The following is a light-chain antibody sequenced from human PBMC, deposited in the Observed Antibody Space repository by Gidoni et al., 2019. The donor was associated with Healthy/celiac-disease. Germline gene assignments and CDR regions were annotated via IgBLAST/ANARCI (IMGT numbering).Light chain of an antibody. J-gene: IGKJ1*01. CDR3: QQYGSSPRT. CDR1: QSVSSNY. Sequence: DIVLTHSPGTLSLSPGERATLSCRASQSVSSNYLAWYQQKPGQAPRLLIYGASSMATGIPDRFSGSGSGTDFTLTISRLEPEDFAVYYCQQYGSSPRTFXXXTKVEIK. V-gene: IGKV3-20*01. CDR2: GAS.